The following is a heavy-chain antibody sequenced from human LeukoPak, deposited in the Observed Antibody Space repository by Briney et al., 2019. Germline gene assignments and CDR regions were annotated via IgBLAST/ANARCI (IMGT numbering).Heavy chain of an antibody. V-gene: IGHV4-59*08. CDR2: LHRSASA. Sequence: PSETLSLTCSVSGASISGFYWSWLRQAPGKGLEWIGFLHRSASATYNPSLESRVTTSMDTSKNQFSLKLSSVTAADTAVYYCARHPRQQLAYFDYWGQGTQVTVSS. CDR1: GASISGFY. J-gene: IGHJ4*02. CDR3: ARHPRQQLAYFDY. D-gene: IGHD6-13*01.